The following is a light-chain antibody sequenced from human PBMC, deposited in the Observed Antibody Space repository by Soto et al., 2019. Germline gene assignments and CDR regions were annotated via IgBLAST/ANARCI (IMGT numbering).Light chain of an antibody. CDR1: QSVSNNY. Sequence: PGERATLSCRASQSVSNNYLAXYQXKXGXXXRXXXYGASNRATGIPDRFSGSGSGTDFTLTISRLEPEDFAVYYCQQYGSSPVTFGQGNKVDIK. CDR3: QQYGSSPVT. V-gene: IGKV3-20*01. CDR2: GAS. J-gene: IGKJ1*01.